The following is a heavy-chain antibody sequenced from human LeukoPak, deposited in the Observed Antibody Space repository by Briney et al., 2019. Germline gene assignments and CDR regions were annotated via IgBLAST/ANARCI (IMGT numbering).Heavy chain of an antibody. Sequence: PGGSLRLSCAASGFTFRDYDMNWVRHAPGKGLEWVSSITRSSDYMYYADSVKGRFTISRDNAKNSLYLQMNSLRAEDTAVYYCARDCGTSCYNAFDIWGQGTMVTVSS. J-gene: IGHJ3*02. CDR1: GFTFRDYD. CDR2: ITRSSDYM. CDR3: ARDCGTSCYNAFDI. D-gene: IGHD2-2*02. V-gene: IGHV3-21*01.